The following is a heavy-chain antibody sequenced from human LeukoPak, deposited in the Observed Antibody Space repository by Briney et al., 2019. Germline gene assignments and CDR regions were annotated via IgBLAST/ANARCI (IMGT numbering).Heavy chain of an antibody. CDR1: GFTFSNYF. D-gene: IGHD5-12*01. Sequence: GGSLRLSCAASGFTFSNYFMSWVRQAPGKGLEWVSAISGSGGSTYYADSVKGRFTLSSDNSKNTLYLQMNSLIAEDTAGYYCAIDGQWIEVPFDYWGQGTLVTVSS. V-gene: IGHV3-23*01. J-gene: IGHJ4*02. CDR2: ISGSGGST. CDR3: AIDGQWIEVPFDY.